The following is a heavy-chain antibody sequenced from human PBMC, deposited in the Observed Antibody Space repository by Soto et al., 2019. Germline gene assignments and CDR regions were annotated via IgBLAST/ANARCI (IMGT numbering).Heavy chain of an antibody. J-gene: IGHJ6*02. V-gene: IGHV3-11*06. CDR3: ARELLWFGELNYGMDV. CDR1: GFTFSDYY. D-gene: IGHD3-10*01. CDR2: ISSSSSYT. Sequence: GGSLRLSCAASGFTFSDYYMSWIRQAPGKGLEWVSYISSSSSYTNYADSVKGRFTISRDNAKNSLYLQMNSLRAEDTAVYYCARELLWFGELNYGMDVWGQGTTVTVS.